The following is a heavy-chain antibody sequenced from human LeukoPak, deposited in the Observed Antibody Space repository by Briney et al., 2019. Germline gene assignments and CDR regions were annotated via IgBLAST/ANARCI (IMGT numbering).Heavy chain of an antibody. Sequence: GGSLRLSCAASGFTFDDYGMSWVRQAPGKGLEWVSGINWNGGSTGYADSVKGRFTISRDNAKNSLYLQMNSLRAEDTALYYCARASRHYYDSSGYYVVAYFDCWGQGTLVTVSS. V-gene: IGHV3-20*04. CDR2: INWNGGST. J-gene: IGHJ4*02. D-gene: IGHD3-22*01. CDR3: ARASRHYYDSSGYYVVAYFDC. CDR1: GFTFDDYG.